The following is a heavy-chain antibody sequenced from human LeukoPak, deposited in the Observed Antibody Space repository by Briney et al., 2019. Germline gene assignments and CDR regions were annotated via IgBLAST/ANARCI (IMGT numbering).Heavy chain of an antibody. D-gene: IGHD3-16*01. CDR3: AKGSEYLWGSLESNYFYYMDV. Sequence: GGSLRLSCAASGFTFSSYGMHWVRPAQGKGRGWVAVISYVVSNKYYADSVKGRFTISRDNSKNTVRLQMNSLRADDTAVYYCAKGSEYLWGSLESNYFYYMDVWGKGTTVTVSS. CDR1: GFTFSSYG. CDR2: ISYVVSNK. V-gene: IGHV3-30*18. J-gene: IGHJ6*03.